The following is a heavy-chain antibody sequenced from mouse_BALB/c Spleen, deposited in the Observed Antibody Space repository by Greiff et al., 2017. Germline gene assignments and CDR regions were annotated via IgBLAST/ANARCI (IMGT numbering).Heavy chain of an antibody. D-gene: IGHD2-4*01. Sequence: EVKLMESGGGLVKPGGSLKLSCAASGFTFSDYYMYWVRQTPEKRLEWVATISDGGSYTYYPDSVKGRFTISRDNAKNNLYLQMSSLKSEDTAMYYCARDGDDDDGERFAYWGQGTLVTVAA. CDR3: ARDGDDDDGERFAY. V-gene: IGHV5-4*02. CDR2: ISDGGSYT. J-gene: IGHJ3*01. CDR1: GFTFSDYY.